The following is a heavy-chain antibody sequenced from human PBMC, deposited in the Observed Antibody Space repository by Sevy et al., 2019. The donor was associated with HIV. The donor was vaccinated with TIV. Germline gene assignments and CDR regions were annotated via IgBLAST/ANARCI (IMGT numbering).Heavy chain of an antibody. J-gene: IGHJ4*02. V-gene: IGHV1-2*02. CDR2: INPTSGGT. CDR1: GYTFTDYY. CDR3: ARLAQGIPLWPPFDY. D-gene: IGHD5-18*01. Sequence: ASVKVSCKASGYTFTDYYIHWVRQAPGQGLEWMGWINPTSGGTNYAQKFQDRVTMTRDTAITKAYMEVNRLRSDDTAVYYCARLAQGIPLWPPFDYWGQGALVTVSS.